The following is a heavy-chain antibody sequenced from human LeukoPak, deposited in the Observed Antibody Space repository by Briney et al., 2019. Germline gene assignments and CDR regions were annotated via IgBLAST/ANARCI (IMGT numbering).Heavy chain of an antibody. D-gene: IGHD6-19*01. CDR1: GFTSDNYA. CDR3: ARAYKDRSLAGKKVFFQH. Sequence: HTGRSLRLSCAASGFTSDNYAMNWVRQVPGKGLEWISLISWNSGTIGYADSVKGRFTISRDNANNFLYLQMNSLRAEDTALYYCARAYKDRSLAGKKVFFQHWGQGTLVTVSS. J-gene: IGHJ1*01. V-gene: IGHV3-9*02. CDR2: ISWNSGTI.